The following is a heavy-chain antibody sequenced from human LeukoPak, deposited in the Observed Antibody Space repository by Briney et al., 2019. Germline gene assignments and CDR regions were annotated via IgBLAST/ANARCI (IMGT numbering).Heavy chain of an antibody. Sequence: PLETLSLTCTVSGGSISSGSYYWSWIRQPAGKGLEWIGRFYTSGSTNHNPSRKSRVTISVDTSKNQSSLKLCFVSAAHTAVYYCAREYSSSSGLYYYYMDVWGKGTTVTASS. J-gene: IGHJ6*03. D-gene: IGHD6-6*01. CDR2: FYTSGST. CDR1: GGSISSGSYY. V-gene: IGHV4-61*02. CDR3: AREYSSSSGLYYYYMDV.